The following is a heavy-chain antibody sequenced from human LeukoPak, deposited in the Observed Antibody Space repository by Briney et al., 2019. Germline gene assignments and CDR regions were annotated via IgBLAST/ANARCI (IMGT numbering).Heavy chain of an antibody. CDR3: AKEGSMSQWAFDI. V-gene: IGHV3-30*18. J-gene: IGHJ3*02. D-gene: IGHD2/OR15-2a*01. Sequence: GGSLRLSCAASGFTFSSYSVNWVRQAPGKGLEWVAVMSDGGSHTYYADSVKGRFTISRDNSRNTLYLQMNSLRVEDTAVYYCAKEGSMSQWAFDIWGQGTMVTVS. CDR1: GFTFSSYS. CDR2: MSDGGSHT.